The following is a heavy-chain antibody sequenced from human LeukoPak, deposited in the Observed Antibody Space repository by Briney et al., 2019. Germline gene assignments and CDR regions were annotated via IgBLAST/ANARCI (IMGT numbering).Heavy chain of an antibody. Sequence: SETLSLTCAVYGGSFSGYYWSWFRQPPGKGLEWIGEINHSGSTNYNPSLKSRVTISVDTSKNQFSLKLSSVTAADTAVYYCARDMIGMIDYWGQGTLVTVSS. J-gene: IGHJ4*02. CDR3: ARDMIGMIDY. V-gene: IGHV4-34*01. CDR2: INHSGST. D-gene: IGHD3-22*01. CDR1: GGSFSGYY.